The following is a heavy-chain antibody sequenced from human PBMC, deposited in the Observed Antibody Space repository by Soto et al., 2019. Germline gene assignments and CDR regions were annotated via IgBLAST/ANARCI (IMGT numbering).Heavy chain of an antibody. Sequence: VQLVESGGGVVQPGRSLRLSCATSGFTLSFDRYGMHWVRQAPGKGLEWVAVIWFDGSNKYYADSVKGRFNISRDKSKNTLYLQINSLRAEYTAVYYCARDLNCGGDCYTFDYWGQGTLVTVSS. CDR3: ARDLNCGGDCYTFDY. J-gene: IGHJ4*02. CDR2: IWFDGSNK. D-gene: IGHD2-21*01. CDR1: GFTLSFDRYG. V-gene: IGHV3-33*01.